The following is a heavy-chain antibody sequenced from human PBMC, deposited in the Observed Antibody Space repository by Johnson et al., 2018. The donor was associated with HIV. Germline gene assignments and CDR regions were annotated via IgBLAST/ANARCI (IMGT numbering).Heavy chain of an antibody. CDR2: ISSSGSTI. CDR1: GFTFDDYA. V-gene: IGHV3-48*03. CDR3: AKVDDYGDWGGAFDI. D-gene: IGHD4-17*01. J-gene: IGHJ3*02. Sequence: EVQLVESGGGVVRPGGSLRLSCAASGFTFDDYAMTWVRQAPGKGLEWVSYISSSGSTIYYADSVKGRFTISRDNVKNSLYLQMNSLRAEDTAVYYCAKVDDYGDWGGAFDIWGQGTMVTVSS.